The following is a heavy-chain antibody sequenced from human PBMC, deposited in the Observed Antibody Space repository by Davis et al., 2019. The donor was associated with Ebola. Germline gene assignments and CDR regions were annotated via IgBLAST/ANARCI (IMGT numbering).Heavy chain of an antibody. CDR2: IKQDGSEK. CDR1: GFTFSTYW. V-gene: IGHV3-7*01. Sequence: GESLKISCAASGFTFSTYWMSWVRQAPGKGLEWVANIKQDGSEKYYVDSVKGRFTISRDNAKNLLFLQMNSLTAVDTAVYYCARYPYGNRDPWGQGTLVTVSS. J-gene: IGHJ5*02. D-gene: IGHD2/OR15-2a*01. CDR3: ARYPYGNRDP.